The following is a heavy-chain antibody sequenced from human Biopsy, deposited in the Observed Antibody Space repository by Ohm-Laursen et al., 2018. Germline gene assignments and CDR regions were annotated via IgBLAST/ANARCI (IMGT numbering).Heavy chain of an antibody. Sequence: SETLSLTRAVFGKTFSDYQWSWIRQPPGKGLEWIGQINQSGTTNYNPSLKSRVSISADASKYEFSLRLTSVTAADTAVYFCGNEVHGRDYWGLGAQVTVSS. CDR3: GNEVHGRDY. CDR1: GKTFSDYQ. J-gene: IGHJ4*02. CDR2: INQSGTT. V-gene: IGHV4-34*08. D-gene: IGHD2-15*01.